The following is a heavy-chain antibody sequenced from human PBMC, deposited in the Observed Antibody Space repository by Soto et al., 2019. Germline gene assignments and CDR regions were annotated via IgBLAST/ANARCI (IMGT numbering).Heavy chain of an antibody. CDR1: GGTFSSYT. V-gene: IGHV1-69*08. Sequence: QVQLVQSGAEVKKPGSSVKVSCKASGGTFSSYTISWVRQAPGQGLEWMGRIIPILGIANYAQKFQGRVPITADKSTSTAYMELSSLRSEDTAVYYCARDSYDSSGYYWNWGQGTLVTVSS. J-gene: IGHJ4*02. D-gene: IGHD3-22*01. CDR2: IIPILGIA. CDR3: ARDSYDSSGYYWN.